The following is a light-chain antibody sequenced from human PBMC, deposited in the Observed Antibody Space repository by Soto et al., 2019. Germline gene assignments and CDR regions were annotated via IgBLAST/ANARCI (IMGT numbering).Light chain of an antibody. CDR3: SSYTSSSPYV. V-gene: IGLV2-14*01. J-gene: IGLJ1*01. CDR2: EVS. Sequence: QSVLTQPPSVSAAPGQSITISCTGTSSDVGGYNYVSWYQQHPGKAPKLMIYEVSNRPSGVSNRFSGSKSGNTASLTISGLQAEDEADYYCSSYTSSSPYVFGTGTKVTVL. CDR1: SSDVGGYNY.